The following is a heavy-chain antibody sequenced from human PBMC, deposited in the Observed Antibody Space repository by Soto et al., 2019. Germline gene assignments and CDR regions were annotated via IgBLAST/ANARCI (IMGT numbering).Heavy chain of an antibody. Sequence: PSETLSLTCAVYGGSFSGYYWTWIRQPPGKGLEWIGEINRSGSTNYNPSLKSRVTMSLDTSKNQFSLNLSSVTAADTAVYYCARAGSYSNYVRWGQGTLVRVSS. CDR1: GGSFSGYY. CDR3: ARAGSYSNYVR. J-gene: IGHJ4*02. D-gene: IGHD4-4*01. V-gene: IGHV4-34*01. CDR2: INRSGST.